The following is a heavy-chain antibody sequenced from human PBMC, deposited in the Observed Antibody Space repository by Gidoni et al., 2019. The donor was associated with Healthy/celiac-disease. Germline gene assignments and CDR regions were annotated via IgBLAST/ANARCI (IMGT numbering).Heavy chain of an antibody. D-gene: IGHD6-19*01. Sequence: EVQLVESGGGLVKPGGPLRLPCAASAFTFSSYSMNRVRPAPGNGLEWVSCISSSSSYIYYADSVKGRFTISRDNAKNSLYLQMNSLRAEDTAVYYCARGDGSGWYPLDYWGQGTLVTVSS. CDR2: ISSSSSYI. CDR3: ARGDGSGWYPLDY. J-gene: IGHJ4*02. CDR1: AFTFSSYS. V-gene: IGHV3-21*01.